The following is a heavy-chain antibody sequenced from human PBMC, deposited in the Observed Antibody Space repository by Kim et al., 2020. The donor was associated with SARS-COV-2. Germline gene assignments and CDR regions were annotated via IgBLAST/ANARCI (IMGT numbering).Heavy chain of an antibody. Sequence: AQKFQGRVTITADESTSTAYMELSSLRSEDTAVYYCARGSIVGITGGVDYWGQGTLVTVSS. D-gene: IGHD3-16*01. J-gene: IGHJ4*02. V-gene: IGHV1-69*01. CDR3: ARGSIVGITGGVDY.